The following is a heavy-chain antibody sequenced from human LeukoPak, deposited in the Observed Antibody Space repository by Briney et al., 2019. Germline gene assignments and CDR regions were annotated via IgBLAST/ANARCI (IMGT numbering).Heavy chain of an antibody. J-gene: IGHJ6*04. Sequence: PGGSLRLSCAASRFTFSSYVMHWVRQAPGKGLEWVAIISYDGSNEYYADSVKGRFTISRDNAKNSLYLQMNSLRAEDTAVYYCAELGITMIGGVWGKGTTVTISS. CDR1: RFTFSSYV. D-gene: IGHD3-10*02. CDR3: AELGITMIGGV. CDR2: ISYDGSNE. V-gene: IGHV3-30*04.